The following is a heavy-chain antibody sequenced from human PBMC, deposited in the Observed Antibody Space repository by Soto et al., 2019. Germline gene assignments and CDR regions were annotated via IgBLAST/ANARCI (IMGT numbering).Heavy chain of an antibody. CDR3: ARLQGIQLWD. CDR2: VYHNGET. CDR1: GASITSTNW. V-gene: IGHV4-4*02. D-gene: IGHD5-18*01. Sequence: QVQLQESGPGLVRPSETLSLTCTVSGASITSTNWWSWVRQPPGKGLEYIGEVYHNGETKYNPSLESRVSMSVDRSKNPLSLRLSSVTAADTAVYYCARLQGIQLWDWGQGTLVTISS. J-gene: IGHJ4*02.